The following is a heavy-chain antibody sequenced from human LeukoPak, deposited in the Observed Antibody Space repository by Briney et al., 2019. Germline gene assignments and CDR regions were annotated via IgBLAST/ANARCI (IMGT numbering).Heavy chain of an antibody. CDR3: ARHLDTAMVFDY. Sequence: SETLSLTCTVSGGSISSGSYYWSWIRQPAGKGLEWIGRIYTSGSTNYNPSLKSRVTISVDTSKNQFSLKLSSVTAADTAVYYCARHLDTAMVFDYWGQGTLVTVSS. V-gene: IGHV4-61*02. D-gene: IGHD5-18*01. CDR1: GGSISSGSYY. CDR2: IYTSGST. J-gene: IGHJ4*02.